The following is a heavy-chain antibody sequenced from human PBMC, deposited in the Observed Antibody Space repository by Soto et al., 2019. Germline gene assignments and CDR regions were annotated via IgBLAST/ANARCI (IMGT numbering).Heavy chain of an antibody. J-gene: IGHJ5*02. CDR1: GFTFSSYE. V-gene: IGHV3-48*03. D-gene: IGHD5-18*01. CDR2: IGTSGKTI. Sequence: PGGSLRLSCAVSGFTFSSYEMNWVRQAPGKGLEWVSYIGTSGKTIYYADSVRGRFTISRDNAKNSLYLQMNSLRAEDTAVYFCARDPAITSGKLDNGLDPWGRGTTVTVSS. CDR3: ARDPAITSGKLDNGLDP.